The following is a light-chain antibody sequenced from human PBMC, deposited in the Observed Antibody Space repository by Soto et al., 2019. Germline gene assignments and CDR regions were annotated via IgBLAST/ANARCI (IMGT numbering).Light chain of an antibody. Sequence: ETLMTQSQATLSVSPGARATLYCRASQTVSSSLAWYQQKPGQAPRLLIFGASDRATGVPARFSGRGSGTLFTLTISSLQSADFGVYYCQQYNKWPWTFGQWTKVAVK. CDR2: GAS. CDR3: QQYNKWPWT. CDR1: QTVSSS. V-gene: IGKV3-15*01. J-gene: IGKJ1*01.